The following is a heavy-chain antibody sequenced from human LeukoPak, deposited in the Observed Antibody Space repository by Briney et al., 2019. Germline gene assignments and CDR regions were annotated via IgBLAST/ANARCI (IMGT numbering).Heavy chain of an antibody. Sequence: GSLRLSCAASGFNYSSYTMNWVRKAPGMGLEWLSYISASRDITYYADSVKGRFTISRDNAKNSLYLQMNSLRAEDTAVYYCVRGSLASGVVVYYYYYLDVWGKGTTVTVSS. CDR3: VRGSLASGVVVYYYYYLDV. CDR1: GFNYSSYT. D-gene: IGHD3-3*01. V-gene: IGHV3-48*01. J-gene: IGHJ6*03. CDR2: ISASRDIT.